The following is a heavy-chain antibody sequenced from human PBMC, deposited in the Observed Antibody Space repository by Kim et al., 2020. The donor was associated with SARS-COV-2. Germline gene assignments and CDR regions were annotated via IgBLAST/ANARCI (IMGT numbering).Heavy chain of an antibody. CDR3: ARGPNYSPFDY. V-gene: IGHV3-48*03. D-gene: IGHD4-4*01. CDR1: GFTFSSYE. J-gene: IGHJ4*02. CDR2: IIVSGTTI. Sequence: GGSLRLSCAASGFTFSSYEMNWVRQAPGKGLEWVSYIIVSGTTIYYADSVRGRFTISRDNDKNSLYLQMNSLRAEDTAVYYCARGPNYSPFDYWGQGTL.